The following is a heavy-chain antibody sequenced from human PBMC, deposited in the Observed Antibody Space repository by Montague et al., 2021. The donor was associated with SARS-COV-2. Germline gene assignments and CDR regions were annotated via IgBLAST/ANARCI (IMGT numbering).Heavy chain of an antibody. Sequence: SLRLSCAASGFTFTSYCMSWVRQAPGKGLEWVANVNNDGSDKYYLDSVKGRFTISRDNAKKSVYLQMNTLGAEDTAVYYCTRVLLGSAFDVVDFWGQGTLVIVSS. CDR2: VNNDGSDK. J-gene: IGHJ4*02. CDR3: TRVLLGSAFDVVDF. CDR1: GFTFTSYC. D-gene: IGHD3-3*02. V-gene: IGHV3-7*01.